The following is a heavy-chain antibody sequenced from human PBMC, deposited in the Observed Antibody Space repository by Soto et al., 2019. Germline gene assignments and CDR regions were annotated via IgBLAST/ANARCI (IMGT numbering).Heavy chain of an antibody. Sequence: KASETLSLTCSVSGGSINSSSYFWGWVRQPPGKGLEWIGSIYYSGSTYYNPSLRSRVTISVDTSKNQLSLKLSSVTAADTAVFYCARHYSSGSRNWFDPWGQGTLVTVSS. CDR1: GGSINSSSYF. V-gene: IGHV4-39*01. CDR3: ARHYSSGSRNWFDP. J-gene: IGHJ5*02. CDR2: IYYSGST. D-gene: IGHD6-19*01.